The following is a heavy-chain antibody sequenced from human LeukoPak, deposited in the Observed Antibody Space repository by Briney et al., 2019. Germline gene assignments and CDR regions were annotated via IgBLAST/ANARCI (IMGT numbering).Heavy chain of an antibody. CDR2: IYCSGSP. D-gene: IGHD4-17*01. Sequence: SWVRQPPGKVLGWIEHIYCSGSPYYNPPLKSRVTISVDTSKNQFSLKLSSVTAADTAVYYCAACRRPATVTSHDAFDIWGQGTMVRVSS. CDR3: AACRRPATVTSHDAFDI. J-gene: IGHJ3*02. V-gene: IGHV4-30-4*08.